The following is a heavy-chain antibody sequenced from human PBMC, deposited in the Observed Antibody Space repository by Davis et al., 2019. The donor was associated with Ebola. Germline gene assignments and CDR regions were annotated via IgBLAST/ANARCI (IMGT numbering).Heavy chain of an antibody. J-gene: IGHJ6*02. CDR3: AKPQGTAYLYYYYGMDV. CDR2: ISGSGGST. V-gene: IGHV3-23*01. Sequence: GESLKISCAASGFTFSSYAMSWVRQAPGKGLEWVSAISGSGGSTYYADSVKGRFTISRDNSKNTLYLQMNSLRAEDTAVYYCAKPQGTAYLYYYYGMDVWGQGTTVTVSS. D-gene: IGHD6-13*01. CDR1: GFTFSSYA.